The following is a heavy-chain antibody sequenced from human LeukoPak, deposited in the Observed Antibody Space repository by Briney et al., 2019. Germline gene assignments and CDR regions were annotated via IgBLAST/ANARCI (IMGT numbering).Heavy chain of an antibody. CDR1: GGSISSSSYY. Sequence: SETLSLTCSVFGGSISSSSYYWGWIRQPPGKGLEWIGSIYYSGSTYYNPSLKSRVTISIDTSKNQFSLKLSSVTAADTAVYYCARHVDGRSWFGPWGQGTLVTVSS. CDR2: IYYSGST. CDR3: ARHVDGRSWFGP. J-gene: IGHJ5*02. V-gene: IGHV4-39*01. D-gene: IGHD5-12*01.